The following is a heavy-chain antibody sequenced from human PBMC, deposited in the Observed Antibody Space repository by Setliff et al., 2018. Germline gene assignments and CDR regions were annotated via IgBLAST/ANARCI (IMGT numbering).Heavy chain of an antibody. D-gene: IGHD5-12*01. Sequence: SETLSLTCAVYGGSFSGYYWGWIRQPPGKGLEWIGSIYHSGSTYYNPSLKSRVTISVDTSKNQFSLNLSSVTAADTAVYYCTRGPDGYTYQGAFDIWGQGTMVTVSS. J-gene: IGHJ3*02. V-gene: IGHV4-34*01. CDR1: GGSFSGYY. CDR3: TRGPDGYTYQGAFDI. CDR2: IYHSGST.